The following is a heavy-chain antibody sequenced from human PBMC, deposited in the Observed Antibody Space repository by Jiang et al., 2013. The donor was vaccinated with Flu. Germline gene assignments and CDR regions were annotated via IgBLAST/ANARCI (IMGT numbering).Heavy chain of an antibody. Sequence: FSSYAISWVRQAPGQGLEWMGGIIPIFGTANYAQKFQGRVTITADESTSTAYMELSSLRSEDTAVYYCARVPSNIAAAGINYYYYMDVWGKGTTVTVSS. V-gene: IGHV1-69*01. CDR2: IIPIFGTA. J-gene: IGHJ6*03. CDR3: ARVPSNIAAAGINYYYYMDV. CDR1: FSSYA. D-gene: IGHD6-13*01.